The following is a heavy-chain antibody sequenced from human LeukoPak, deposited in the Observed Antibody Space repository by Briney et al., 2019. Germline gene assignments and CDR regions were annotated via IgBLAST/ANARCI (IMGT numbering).Heavy chain of an antibody. V-gene: IGHV4-34*01. J-gene: IGHJ4*02. CDR3: AGRYDFWSGYYEDHFDY. D-gene: IGHD3-3*01. Sequence: SETLSLTCAVYGGSFSGYYWSWIRQPPGKGLEWIGEINHSGSTNYNPSLKSRVTISVDTSKNQFSLKLSSVTAADTAVYYCAGRYDFWSGYYEDHFDYWGQGTLVTVSS. CDR2: INHSGST. CDR1: GGSFSGYY.